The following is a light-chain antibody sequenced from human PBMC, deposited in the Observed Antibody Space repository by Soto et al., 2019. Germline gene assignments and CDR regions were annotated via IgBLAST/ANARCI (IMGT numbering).Light chain of an antibody. J-gene: IGKJ1*01. V-gene: IGKV1-5*03. CDR2: KAS. Sequence: DIQMTQSPSTLSVSVGDSVPITCRASQTISSWLAWYQQKPGKAPKLLIYKASTLKSGVPSRFSGSGSGTEFTLTISSLQPDDFATYYCQHYNSYSEAFGQGTKVDIK. CDR1: QTISSW. CDR3: QHYNSYSEA.